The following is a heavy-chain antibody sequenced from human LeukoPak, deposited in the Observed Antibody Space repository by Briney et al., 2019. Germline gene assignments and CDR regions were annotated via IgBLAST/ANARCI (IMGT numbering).Heavy chain of an antibody. Sequence: GGSLSLSCHASGFPFNTYSMNWARQAPGKGLEWVSSIDSSGGYMFYAHSVKGRFIISRDNAKDSLYLQMNSLRVEDTAVYYCLRGDRRDYWGQGTLVTVSS. CDR1: GFPFNTYS. J-gene: IGHJ4*02. CDR3: LRGDRRDY. V-gene: IGHV3-21*06. CDR2: IDSSGGYM.